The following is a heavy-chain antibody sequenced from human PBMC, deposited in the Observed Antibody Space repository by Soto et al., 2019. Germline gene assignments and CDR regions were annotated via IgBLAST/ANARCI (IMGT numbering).Heavy chain of an antibody. D-gene: IGHD5-12*01. CDR1: GGTFSNYP. CDR3: ARGNHRWLQLWYFDL. CDR2: IIPIFGTV. J-gene: IGHJ2*01. V-gene: IGHV1-69*05. Sequence: QVQLVQSGAEVKKPGSSVKVSCKASGGTFSNYPISWVRQAPGQGLEWMGGIIPIFGTVNYAQKFQGRVTXPXXXCXRTAYMELSSLRSEDTAVYYCARGNHRWLQLWYFDLWGRGTLVTVSS.